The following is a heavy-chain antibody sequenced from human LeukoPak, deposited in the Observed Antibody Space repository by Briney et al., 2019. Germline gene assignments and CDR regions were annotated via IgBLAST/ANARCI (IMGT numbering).Heavy chain of an antibody. Sequence: GGSLRLSCAASGFTFSSYGMHWVRQAPGKGLEWVAVIWYDGSNKYYPDSVKGRFTISRDNSKNTLYLQMNSLRAEDTAVYYCAKDRQLLTLYYFDYWGQGTLVTVSS. CDR1: GFTFSSYG. J-gene: IGHJ4*02. D-gene: IGHD2-2*01. CDR3: AKDRQLLTLYYFDY. CDR2: IWYDGSNK. V-gene: IGHV3-33*06.